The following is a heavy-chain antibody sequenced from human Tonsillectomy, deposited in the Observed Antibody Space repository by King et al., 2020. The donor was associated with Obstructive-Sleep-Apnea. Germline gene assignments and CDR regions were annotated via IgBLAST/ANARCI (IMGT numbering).Heavy chain of an antibody. D-gene: IGHD1-26*01. Sequence: QLQESGPGLVKPSETLSLTCTVSGGSISSSSYYWGWIRQPPGKGLEWIGSIYYSGSTYYNPSLKSRVTISVDTSKNQFSLKLSSVTAADTAVYYCARDYLSGSYYADYWGQGTLVTVSS. J-gene: IGHJ4*02. CDR1: GGSISSSSYY. CDR2: IYYSGST. V-gene: IGHV4-39*07. CDR3: ARDYLSGSYYADY.